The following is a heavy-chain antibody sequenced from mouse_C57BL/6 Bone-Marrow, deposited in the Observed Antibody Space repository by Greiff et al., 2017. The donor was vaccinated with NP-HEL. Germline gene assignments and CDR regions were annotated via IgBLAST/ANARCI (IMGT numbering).Heavy chain of an antibody. J-gene: IGHJ3*01. D-gene: IGHD2-1*01. Sequence: LKESGAELVRPGASVTLSCKASGYTFTDYEMHWVKQTPVHGLEWIGAIDPETGGTAYNQKFKGKAILTADKSSRTAYMELRSLTSEDSAVYYCTREAIYYGNYGLPYWGQGTLVTVSA. CDR3: TREAIYYGNYGLPY. CDR2: IDPETGGT. V-gene: IGHV1-15*01. CDR1: GYTFTDYE.